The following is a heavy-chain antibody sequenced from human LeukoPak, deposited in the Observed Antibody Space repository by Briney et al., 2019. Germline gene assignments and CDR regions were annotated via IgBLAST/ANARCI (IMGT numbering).Heavy chain of an antibody. CDR1: GYTFTSYG. CDR2: ISAYNGNT. V-gene: IGHV1-18*01. Sequence: ASVKFSCKASGYTFTSYGISWVRQAPGQGLEWIGWISAYNGNTNYAQKLQGRVTMTTDTSTSTAYMELSSLRSDDTAVYYCARAHYASSNIKVPFDVWGKGTTVTVSS. CDR3: ARAHYASSNIKVPFDV. J-gene: IGHJ6*04. D-gene: IGHD3-22*01.